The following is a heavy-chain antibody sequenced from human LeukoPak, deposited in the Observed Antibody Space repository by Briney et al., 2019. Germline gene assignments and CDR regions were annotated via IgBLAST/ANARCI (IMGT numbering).Heavy chain of an antibody. V-gene: IGHV3-23*01. CDR1: GFTFSNCA. J-gene: IGHJ4*02. D-gene: IGHD3-22*01. CDR3: AKTSDISVRYYFDY. CDR2: ISGSGGVT. Sequence: GGSLRLSCAASGFTFSNCAMTWVRQAPGKGPEWVSGISGSGGVTYYADSVKGRFTISRDNSKNTLYVQMNSLRVEDTAVYYCAKTSDISVRYYFDYWGQGTLVAVSS.